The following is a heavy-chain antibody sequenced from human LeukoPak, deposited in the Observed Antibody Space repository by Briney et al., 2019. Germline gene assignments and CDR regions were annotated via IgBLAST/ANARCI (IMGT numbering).Heavy chain of an antibody. CDR1: GGSFSGYY. Sequence: PPETLSLTCAVYGGSFSGYYWSWIRQPPGKGLEWIGEINHSGSTNYNPSLKSRVTISVDTSKNQFSLKLSSVTAADTAVYYCARRIVVVIPTPMGAFDIWGQGTMVTVSS. D-gene: IGHD3-22*01. CDR2: INHSGST. CDR3: ARRIVVVIPTPMGAFDI. V-gene: IGHV4-34*01. J-gene: IGHJ3*02.